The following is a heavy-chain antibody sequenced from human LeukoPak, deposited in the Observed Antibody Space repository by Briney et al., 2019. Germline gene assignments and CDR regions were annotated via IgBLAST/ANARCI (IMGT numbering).Heavy chain of an antibody. CDR3: ARHDYGDYRYWYFDL. CDR2: IYYSGST. Sequence: PSETLPLTCTVSGGSISSSSYYWGWIRQPPGKGLEWIGSIYYSGSTYYNPSLKSRVTISVDTSKNQFSLKLSSVTAADTAVYYCARHDYGDYRYWYFDLWGRGTLVTVSS. V-gene: IGHV4-39*01. CDR1: GGSISSSSYY. J-gene: IGHJ2*01. D-gene: IGHD4-17*01.